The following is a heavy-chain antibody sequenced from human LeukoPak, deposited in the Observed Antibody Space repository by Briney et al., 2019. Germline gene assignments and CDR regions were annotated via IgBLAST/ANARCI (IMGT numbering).Heavy chain of an antibody. CDR2: IIPIFGTA. V-gene: IGHV1-69*13. CDR1: GGTFSSYA. CDR3: ARDKRIAAAGTLNYYYMDV. J-gene: IGHJ6*03. Sequence: SVKVSCKASGGTFSSYAISWVRQAPGQGLEWMGGIIPIFGTANYAQKFQGRVTITADESTSTAYMELSSLRSEDTAVYYCARDKRIAAAGTLNYYYMDVWGKGTTVTISS. D-gene: IGHD6-13*01.